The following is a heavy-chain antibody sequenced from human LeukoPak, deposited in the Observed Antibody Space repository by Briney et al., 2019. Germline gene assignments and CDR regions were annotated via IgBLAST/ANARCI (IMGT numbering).Heavy chain of an antibody. CDR3: ARVMQQQLGGPYYYYYYYMDV. CDR1: GGSFSGYY. V-gene: IGHV4-34*01. CDR2: INHSGST. D-gene: IGHD6-13*01. J-gene: IGHJ6*03. Sequence: PSEILSLTCAVYGGSFSGYYWSWIRQPPGKGLEWIGEINHSGSTNYNPSLKSRVTISVDTSKNQFSLKLSSVTAADTAVYYCARVMQQQLGGPYYYYYYYMDVWGKGTTVTVSS.